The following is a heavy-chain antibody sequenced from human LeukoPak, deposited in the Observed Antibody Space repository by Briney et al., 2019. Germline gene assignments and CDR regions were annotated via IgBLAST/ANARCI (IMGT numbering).Heavy chain of an antibody. CDR2: ISAYNGNT. CDR1: GYTLTSYG. J-gene: IGHJ4*02. Sequence: ASVKVSCKASGYTLTSYGISWVRQAPGQGLEWMGWISAYNGNTNYAQKLQGRVTMTTGTSTSTAYMELRSLRSDDTAVYYCARGKYGSGSYYRDDLWGQGTLVTVSS. D-gene: IGHD3-10*01. V-gene: IGHV1-18*01. CDR3: ARGKYGSGSYYRDDL.